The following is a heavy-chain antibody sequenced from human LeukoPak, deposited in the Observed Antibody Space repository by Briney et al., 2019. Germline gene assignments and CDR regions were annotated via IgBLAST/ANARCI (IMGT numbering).Heavy chain of an antibody. CDR1: VFTFSSYA. D-gene: IGHD2-8*01. V-gene: IGHV3-30-3*01. Sequence: PGRSLRLSCSASVFTFSSYAMHWVRQAPGKGLEWEAVIPYDGSNKYYADSEKGRFTISRDNPKNTLYLQMYSLRAEDTSVYYCVRDRVLLGYAPSFDYWGQGTLVTVSS. CDR2: IPYDGSNK. CDR3: VRDRVLLGYAPSFDY. J-gene: IGHJ4*02.